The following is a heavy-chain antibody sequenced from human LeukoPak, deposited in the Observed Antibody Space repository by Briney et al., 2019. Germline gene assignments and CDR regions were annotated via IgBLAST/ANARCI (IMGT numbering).Heavy chain of an antibody. J-gene: IGHJ4*02. Sequence: TGRSLRLSCAASGFTFSSYAMSWVRLAPGKGLEWVSTISGSGDTTYYADSVRGRFTISRDNSKNTLYLQMDSLRAENTAVYYCAKTPQKYCSSTTCYPDYWGQGTLVTVSS. CDR3: AKTPQKYCSSTTCYPDY. CDR1: GFTFSSYA. D-gene: IGHD2-2*01. CDR2: ISGSGDTT. V-gene: IGHV3-23*01.